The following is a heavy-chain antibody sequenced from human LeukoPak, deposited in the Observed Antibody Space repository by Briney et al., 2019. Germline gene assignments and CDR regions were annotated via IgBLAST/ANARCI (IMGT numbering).Heavy chain of an antibody. V-gene: IGHV4-4*09. CDR3: ARLYSSSSSAKAPYYYYYYMDV. CDR1: GGSISSYY. J-gene: IGHJ6*03. Sequence: SETLSLTRTVSGGSISSYYWSWIRQPPGKGLEWIGYIYTSGSTNYNPSLKSRVTISVDTSKNQFSLKLSSVTAADTAVYYCARLYSSSSSAKAPYYYYYYMDVWGKGTTVTVSS. CDR2: IYTSGST. D-gene: IGHD6-6*01.